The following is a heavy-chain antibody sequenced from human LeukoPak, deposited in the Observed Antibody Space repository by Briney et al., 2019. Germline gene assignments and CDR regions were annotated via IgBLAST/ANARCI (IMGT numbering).Heavy chain of an antibody. CDR2: IFHSGST. CDR3: ARHSQWGVVEWTFDI. CDR1: GYSISSGYY. J-gene: IGHJ3*02. D-gene: IGHD3-16*01. V-gene: IGHV4-38-2*01. Sequence: SGTLSLTCGVSGYSISSGYYWGWIRQPPGKGLEWIATIFHSGSTYYNPSLESRVTMSVDTSKNQFSLKLSSVTATDTAMYYCARHSQWGVVEWTFDIWGQGTMVTVSS.